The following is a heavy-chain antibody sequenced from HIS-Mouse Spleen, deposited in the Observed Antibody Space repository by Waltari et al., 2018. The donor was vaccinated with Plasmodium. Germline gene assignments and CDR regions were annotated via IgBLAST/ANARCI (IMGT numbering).Heavy chain of an antibody. CDR2: ISSSSSYI. CDR3: AREDILTGYYNDYWYFDL. J-gene: IGHJ2*01. V-gene: IGHV3-21*01. D-gene: IGHD3-9*01. CDR1: GFTFCYYR. Sequence: EVQLVESGGGLVKPGGSLRLSCSASGFTFCYYRLNSVRQAPGKGLEWVSSISSSSSYIYYADSVKGRFTISRDNAKNSLYLQMNSLRAEDTAVYYCAREDILTGYYNDYWYFDLWGRGSLVSVSS.